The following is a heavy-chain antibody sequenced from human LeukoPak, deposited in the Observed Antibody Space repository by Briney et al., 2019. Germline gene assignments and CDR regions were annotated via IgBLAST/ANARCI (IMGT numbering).Heavy chain of an antibody. D-gene: IGHD1-7*01. CDR3: ARDRNYPPLVY. CDR1: GFTFSSYS. CDR2: ISSSSSTI. V-gene: IGHV3-48*01. Sequence: GSLRLSCAASGFTFSSYSMNWVRQAPGKGLEWVSYISSSSSTIYYADSVKGRFTISRDNAKNSLYLQTNSLRAEDTAVYYCARDRNYPPLVYWGQGTLVTVSS. J-gene: IGHJ4*02.